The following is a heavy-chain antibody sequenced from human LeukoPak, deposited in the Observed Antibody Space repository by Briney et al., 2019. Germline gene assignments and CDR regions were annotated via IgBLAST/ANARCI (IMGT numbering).Heavy chain of an antibody. J-gene: IGHJ4*02. CDR1: GFSFSGYA. D-gene: IGHD5-24*01. CDR2: VGPSGART. Sequence: GGSLRLSCAASGFSFSGYAIHWVRQAPGKGLEWVSGVGPSGARTYYADSVKGRFTVSRDNSKNMVFLQMNSLRAEDTAMYYCAKDDAYLQYADWGQGTLVTVSS. V-gene: IGHV3-23*01. CDR3: AKDDAYLQYAD.